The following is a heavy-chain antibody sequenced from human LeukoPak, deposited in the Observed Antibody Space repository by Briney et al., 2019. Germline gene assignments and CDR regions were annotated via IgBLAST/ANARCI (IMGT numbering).Heavy chain of an antibody. Sequence: GGSLRLSCAASGFTFNSYAMSWVRQAPGKGLEWVSSIRSGGNTYYADSVKGRFTISRDNSKNTLFLQLNSLRAEDTAVYFCSKDFTVTTVGYFHYWGQGTLVTVSS. V-gene: IGHV3-23*01. CDR2: IRSGGNT. CDR1: GFTFNSYA. J-gene: IGHJ1*01. CDR3: SKDFTVTTVGYFHY. D-gene: IGHD4-17*01.